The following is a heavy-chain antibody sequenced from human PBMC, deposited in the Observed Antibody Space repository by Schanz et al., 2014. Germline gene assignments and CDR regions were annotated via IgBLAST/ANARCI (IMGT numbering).Heavy chain of an antibody. J-gene: IGHJ4*02. V-gene: IGHV3-66*01. Sequence: EVQLVESGGGLVQPGGSLRLSCTASGFTFSSYSMNWVRQAPGKGLEWVSFIYIGGNTYYADSVKGRFTISRDNSKNTVYIQMNSLRAEDTAVYYCARIGGSVFDYWAQGTLVTVSS. CDR2: IYIGGNT. CDR1: GFTFSSYS. CDR3: ARIGGSVFDY. D-gene: IGHD3-10*01.